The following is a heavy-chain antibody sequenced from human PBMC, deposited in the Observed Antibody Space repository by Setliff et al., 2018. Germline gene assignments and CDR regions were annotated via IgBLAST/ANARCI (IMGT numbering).Heavy chain of an antibody. D-gene: IGHD6-19*01. V-gene: IGHV1-18*01. Sequence: GASVKVSCKASGYTFTSYGISWVRQATGQGLEWMGCISADNGTANYAQKFQGRVTINTDESTSTAYIELSSLRSEDTDVYYCARVVLAGVFDYWGQGTLVTVSS. CDR2: ISADNGTA. CDR3: ARVVLAGVFDY. CDR1: GYTFTSYG. J-gene: IGHJ4*02.